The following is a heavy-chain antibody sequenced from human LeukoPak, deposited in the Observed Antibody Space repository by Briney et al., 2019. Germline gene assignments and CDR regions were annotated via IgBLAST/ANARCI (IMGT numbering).Heavy chain of an antibody. CDR3: ARGPINTMIVVASFYY. V-gene: IGHV1-69*01. Sequence: GASVKVSCKASGGTFTSYAISWVRQAPGQGLEWMGGIIPIFGTANYAQKFQGRVTITADESTSTAYMELSSLRSEDTAVYYCARGPINTMIVVASFYYWGQGTLVTVSS. CDR2: IIPIFGTA. CDR1: GGTFTSYA. J-gene: IGHJ4*02. D-gene: IGHD3-22*01.